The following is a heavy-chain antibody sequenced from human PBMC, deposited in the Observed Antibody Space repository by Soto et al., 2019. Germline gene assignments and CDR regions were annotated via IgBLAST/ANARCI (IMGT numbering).Heavy chain of an antibody. J-gene: IGHJ6*02. D-gene: IGHD1-7*01. V-gene: IGHV3-64D*06. Sequence: GGSLRLSCAASGFTFNTYAMTWARQAPGKGLEYVSAISSNGGSTYYADSVKGRFTISRDNSKNTLYLQMSSLRAEDTAVYYCVKGGLELSMDVWGQGTTVTVSS. CDR1: GFTFNTYA. CDR3: VKGGLELSMDV. CDR2: ISSNGGST.